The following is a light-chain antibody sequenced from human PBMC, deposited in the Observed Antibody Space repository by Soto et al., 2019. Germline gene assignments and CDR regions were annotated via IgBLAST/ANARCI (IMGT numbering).Light chain of an antibody. Sequence: DIQMTQSPSTLSASVGDRVTITCRASQSINIWLAWYQQKPGKAPKLLIYDASSLESGVPSRFSGSGSGTEFTLTISSLQPDDFATYYCQQYNSYPWTFGQGTKVEIK. CDR3: QQYNSYPWT. CDR2: DAS. CDR1: QSINIW. V-gene: IGKV1-5*01. J-gene: IGKJ1*01.